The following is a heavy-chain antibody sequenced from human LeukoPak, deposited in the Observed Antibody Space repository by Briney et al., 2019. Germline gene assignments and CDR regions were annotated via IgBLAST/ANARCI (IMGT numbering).Heavy chain of an antibody. V-gene: IGHV1-69*13. CDR1: GGTFSSYA. CDR2: IIPIFGTA. CDR3: ARFYCSSTSCRRGYFQH. D-gene: IGHD2-2*01. J-gene: IGHJ1*01. Sequence: GASVKVSCKASGGTFSSYAISWVRQAPGQGLERMGGIIPIFGTANYAQKFQGRVTITADESTSTAYMELSSLRSEDTAVYYCARFYCSSTSCRRGYFQHWGEGTLVTVSS.